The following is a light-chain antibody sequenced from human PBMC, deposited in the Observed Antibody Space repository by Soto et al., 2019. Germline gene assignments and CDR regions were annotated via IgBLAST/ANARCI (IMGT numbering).Light chain of an antibody. Sequence: QSALTQPASVSGSPGQSITISCTGTSSDVGSYNLVSWYLQHPTKAPKLMIYEVSKRPSGVSNRFSGSKSDNTASLTISGLQAEDEADYYCCSYAGSSTLAVFGGGTQLTVL. CDR3: CSYAGSSTLAV. CDR1: SSDVGSYNL. CDR2: EVS. V-gene: IGLV2-23*02. J-gene: IGLJ7*01.